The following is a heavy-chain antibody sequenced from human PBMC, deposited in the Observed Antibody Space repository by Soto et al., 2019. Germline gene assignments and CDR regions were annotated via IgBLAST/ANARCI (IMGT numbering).Heavy chain of an antibody. CDR1: GFTFSNAW. J-gene: IGHJ6*02. CDR2: IKSKTDGGTT. D-gene: IGHD6-6*01. Sequence: GGSLRLSCAASGFTFSNAWMNWVRQAPGKGLEWVGRIKSKTDGGTTDYAAPVKGRFTISRDDSKNTLYLQMNSLKTEDTAVYYCTTGSSVAARPGLNYYYYGMDVWGQGTTVTVSS. V-gene: IGHV3-15*07. CDR3: TTGSSVAARPGLNYYYYGMDV.